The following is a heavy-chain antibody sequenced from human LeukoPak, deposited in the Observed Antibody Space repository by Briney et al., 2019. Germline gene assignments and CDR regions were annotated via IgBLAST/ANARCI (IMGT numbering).Heavy chain of an antibody. D-gene: IGHD2-8*02. J-gene: IGHJ4*02. CDR2: ISNNGGRT. CDR1: GFTFSTKS. Sequence: PGGSLRLSCAVSGFTFSTKSMNWVRQAPGRGLEWVSTISNNGGRTYYADSVKGRFTISRDNSKNTLYLQMSSLRAEDTAVYYCARYCTGAACYSGVDYWGQGTLVPVSS. V-gene: IGHV3-23*01. CDR3: ARYCTGAACYSGVDY.